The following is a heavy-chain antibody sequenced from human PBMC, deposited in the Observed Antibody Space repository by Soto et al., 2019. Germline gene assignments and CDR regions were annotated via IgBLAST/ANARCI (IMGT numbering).Heavy chain of an antibody. V-gene: IGHV3-23*01. CDR1: GLTMSTYA. J-gene: IGHJ3*01. Sequence: PGGSLRLSCAGNGLTMSTYAMSWVRQAPGKGREWVSTIAGVDIFYADSVQGRFTISIDNPKNLLFLQMNSLTADDTATYYCAKDHFKGNGIYDGFDVWGQGTTVTVSS. CDR3: AKDHFKGNGIYDGFDV. CDR2: IAGVDI. D-gene: IGHD1-20*01.